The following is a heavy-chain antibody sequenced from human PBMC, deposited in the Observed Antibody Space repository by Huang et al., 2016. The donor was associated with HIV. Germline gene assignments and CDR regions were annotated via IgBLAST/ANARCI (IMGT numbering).Heavy chain of an antibody. CDR3: ARGGILGTSWYRPFDY. J-gene: IGHJ4*02. CDR1: GFDFSSYA. CDR2: ISKYGNKR. Sequence: QVQLGESGGGVVQPEKSLRLSCAASGFDFSSYAMNWVRQAPGKGPQWWAVISKYGNKRYYSDSGKGRFSISRDNSKNTLYLQMNSLRGEDTAIYYCARGGILGTSWYRPFDYWGQGTLVTVSS. D-gene: IGHD6-13*01. V-gene: IGHV3-30-3*01.